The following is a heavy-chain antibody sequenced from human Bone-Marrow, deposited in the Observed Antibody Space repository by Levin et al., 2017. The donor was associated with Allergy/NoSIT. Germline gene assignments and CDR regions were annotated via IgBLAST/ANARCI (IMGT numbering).Heavy chain of an antibody. J-gene: IGHJ5*02. CDR3: ARGPITTLYRRNWFDP. Sequence: GESLKISCKASGYTFTSYDINWVRQATGQGLEWMGWMNPNSGNTGYAQKFQGRVTMTRNTSISTAYMELSSLRSEDTAVYYCARGPITTLYRRNWFDPWGQGTLVTVSS. D-gene: IGHD3-9*01. CDR1: GYTFTSYD. CDR2: MNPNSGNT. V-gene: IGHV1-8*01.